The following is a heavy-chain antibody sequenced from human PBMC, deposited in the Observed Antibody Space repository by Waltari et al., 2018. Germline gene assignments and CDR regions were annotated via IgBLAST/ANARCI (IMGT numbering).Heavy chain of an antibody. J-gene: IGHJ4*02. Sequence: EVQLVESGGGQVKPGGSLRLSGAPSGFPFRTYSLNWVRQAPGKGLEWVSSISSSSGNRYYADSVKGRFTISRDNAKNSMYMQLNSLRVEDTAIYYCARGVSITETPWFAYWGQGTLVTVSS. V-gene: IGHV3-21*02. CDR1: GFPFRTYS. CDR2: ISSSSGNR. D-gene: IGHD5-12*01. CDR3: ARGVSITETPWFAY.